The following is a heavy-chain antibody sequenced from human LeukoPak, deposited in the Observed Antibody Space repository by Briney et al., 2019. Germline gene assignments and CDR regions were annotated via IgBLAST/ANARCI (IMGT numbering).Heavy chain of an antibody. D-gene: IGHD3-10*01. CDR1: GGSISSYY. Sequence: SETLSLTCTVSGGSISSYYWTWIRQPAGKGLEWIGRLLSGGCTNYNPSLKSRLTMSVDTSKNQFSLKLNSVTAADTAVYYCTRGSMGGSGSYYKDYYYGMDVWGQGTTVTVS. CDR3: TRGSMGGSGSYYKDYYYGMDV. CDR2: LLSGGCT. J-gene: IGHJ6*02. V-gene: IGHV4-4*07.